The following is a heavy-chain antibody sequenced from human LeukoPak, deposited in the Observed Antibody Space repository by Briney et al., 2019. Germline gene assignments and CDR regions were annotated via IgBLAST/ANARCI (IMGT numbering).Heavy chain of an antibody. CDR1: GFTFSSYW. CDR2: IKQDGSGE. Sequence: GGSLRLSCAASGFTFSSYWMSWVRQAPGKGLEWVANIKQDGSGEYYVDSVKGRFTISRDNAKNSLYLQMNSLTAEDTAVYYCARLLPNYYYYYMDVWGKGTTVTVSS. J-gene: IGHJ6*03. CDR3: ARLLPNYYYYYMDV. V-gene: IGHV3-7*01.